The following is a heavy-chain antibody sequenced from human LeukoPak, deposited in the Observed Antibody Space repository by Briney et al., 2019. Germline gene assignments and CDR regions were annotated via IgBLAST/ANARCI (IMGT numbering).Heavy chain of an antibody. Sequence: SWIRQPPGKGLEWIGYIYYSGSTYYNPSLKSRVTISVDTSKNQFSLKLSSVTAADTAVYYCARDRHRGTFDYWGQGTLVTVSS. CDR2: IYYSGST. D-gene: IGHD1-1*01. CDR3: ARDRHRGTFDY. V-gene: IGHV4-30-4*01. J-gene: IGHJ4*02.